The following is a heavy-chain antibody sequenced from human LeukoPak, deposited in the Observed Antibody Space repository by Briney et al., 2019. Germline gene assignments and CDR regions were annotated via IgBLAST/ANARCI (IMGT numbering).Heavy chain of an antibody. CDR1: GYSFTSYW. V-gene: IGHV5-51*01. Sequence: GESLKISCKGSGYSFTSYWIGWVRQMPGKGLEWMGIIYPGDSDTRYSPSFQGQVTISADKSISTAYLQWSSLKASDTAMYYCARVDYYGSGSYCCYFDYWGQGTLVTVSS. J-gene: IGHJ4*02. D-gene: IGHD3-10*01. CDR2: IYPGDSDT. CDR3: ARVDYYGSGSYCCYFDY.